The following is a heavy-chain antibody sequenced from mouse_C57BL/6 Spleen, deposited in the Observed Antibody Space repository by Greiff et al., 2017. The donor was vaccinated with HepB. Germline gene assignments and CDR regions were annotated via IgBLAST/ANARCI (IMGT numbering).Heavy chain of an antibody. D-gene: IGHD1-1*01. J-gene: IGHJ4*01. CDR1: GYTFTSYW. Sequence: QVQLKQPGAELVRPGTSVKLSCKASGYTFTSYWMHWVKQRPGQGLEWIGVIDPSDSYTNYNQKFKGKATLTVDTSSSTAYMQLSSLTSEDSAVYYCARGLYYGSSPYAMDYWGQGTSVTVSS. V-gene: IGHV1-59*01. CDR2: IDPSDSYT. CDR3: ARGLYYGSSPYAMDY.